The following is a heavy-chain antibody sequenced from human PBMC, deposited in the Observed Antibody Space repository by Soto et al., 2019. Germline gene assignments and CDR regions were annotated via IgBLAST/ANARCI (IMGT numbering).Heavy chain of an antibody. CDR1: GGSISSSSYY. Sequence: SETLSLTCTVSGGSISSSSYYWGWIRQPPGKGLEWIGSIYYSGSTYYNPSLKSRVTISVDTSKNQFSLKLSSVTAADTAVYYCARRREPNCSSTSCYDNWFDPWGQGTLVTVSS. D-gene: IGHD2-2*01. J-gene: IGHJ5*02. V-gene: IGHV4-39*01. CDR2: IYYSGST. CDR3: ARRREPNCSSTSCYDNWFDP.